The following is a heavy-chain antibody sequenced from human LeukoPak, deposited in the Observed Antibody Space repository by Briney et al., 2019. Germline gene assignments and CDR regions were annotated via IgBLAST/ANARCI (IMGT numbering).Heavy chain of an antibody. CDR1: GGTFSSYA. CDR2: IIPIFGTA. V-gene: IGHV1-69*13. CDR3: ARDDAYCSRTSCYVTGSAHYYYGMDV. J-gene: IGHJ6*02. Sequence: SVKVSCKASGGTFSSYAISWVRQAPGQGLEWMGGIIPIFGTANYAQKFQGRVTITADESTSTAYMELSSLRSEDTAVYYCARDDAYCSRTSCYVTGSAHYYYGMDVWGQGTTVTVSS. D-gene: IGHD2-2*01.